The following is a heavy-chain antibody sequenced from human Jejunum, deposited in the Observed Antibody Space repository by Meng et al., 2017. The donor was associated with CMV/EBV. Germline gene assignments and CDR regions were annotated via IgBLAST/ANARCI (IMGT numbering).Heavy chain of an antibody. V-gene: IGHV3-33*06. CDR1: EFTLSGYG. D-gene: IGHD5-12*01. CDR3: AKDKGYRRSAFDI. Sequence: SEFTLSGYGMHWVRQAPGKGLGWVAFIWYDGSNKYYAASVKGRFTISRDNSENTLYLQMNSLRAEDTAVYYCAKDKGYRRSAFDIWGQGTMVTVSS. J-gene: IGHJ3*02. CDR2: IWYDGSNK.